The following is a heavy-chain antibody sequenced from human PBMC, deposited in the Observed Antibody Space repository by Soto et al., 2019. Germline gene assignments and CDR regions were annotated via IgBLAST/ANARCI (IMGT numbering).Heavy chain of an antibody. CDR3: ASGIYCSGGSCYSDAFDI. CDR2: IKQDGSDK. D-gene: IGHD2-15*01. CDR1: GFTFSSYW. Sequence: GGSLRLSCAASGFTFSSYWMSWVRQAPGKGLEWVANIKQDGSDKYYVDSVKGRFTISRDNAKNSLYLQMNSLRAEDRAVYYCASGIYCSGGSCYSDAFDIWGQGTLVTVSS. J-gene: IGHJ3*02. V-gene: IGHV3-7*03.